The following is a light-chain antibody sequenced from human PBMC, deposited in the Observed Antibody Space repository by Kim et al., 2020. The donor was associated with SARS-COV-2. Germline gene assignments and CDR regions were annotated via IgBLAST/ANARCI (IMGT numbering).Light chain of an antibody. J-gene: IGLJ3*02. CDR2: EDN. V-gene: IGLV6-57*01. CDR1: SGKIASNY. Sequence: TVTISCARSSGKIASNYVQWYQQRPGSSPTPVISEDNQRPSGVPDRFSGSIDSSSNSASLTISGLKTEDEADYYCQSYDSSNQVFGGGTQLTVL. CDR3: QSYDSSNQV.